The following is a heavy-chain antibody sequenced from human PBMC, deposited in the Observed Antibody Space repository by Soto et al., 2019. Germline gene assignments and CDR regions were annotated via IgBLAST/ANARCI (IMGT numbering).Heavy chain of an antibody. CDR2: MSGSGGST. V-gene: IGHV3-23*01. D-gene: IGHD6-6*01. Sequence: EGSLRLSCAASGFTFSSYAMSWVRQAPGKGLEWVSAMSGSGGSTYYADSVKGRFTISRDNSKNTLYLQMNSLRAEDTAVYYCAKDQSSIAALQYYYGMDVWGQGTTVTVSS. CDR1: GFTFSSYA. CDR3: AKDQSSIAALQYYYGMDV. J-gene: IGHJ6*02.